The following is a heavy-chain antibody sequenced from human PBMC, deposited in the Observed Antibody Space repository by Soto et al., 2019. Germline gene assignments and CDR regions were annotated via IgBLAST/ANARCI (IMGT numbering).Heavy chain of an antibody. CDR2: IYYSGST. J-gene: IGHJ4*02. CDR3: ATQGDDILTGRHYDN. D-gene: IGHD3-9*01. V-gene: IGHV4-39*01. Sequence: SETLSLTCTVSGGSMSSSSYYWGWIRQPPGKGLEWIGSIYYSGSTHYNPSLKSRVTISVDTSKNQFSLKLSSVTAADTAMYYCATQGDDILTGRHYDNWGQGILVTVSS. CDR1: GGSMSSSSYY.